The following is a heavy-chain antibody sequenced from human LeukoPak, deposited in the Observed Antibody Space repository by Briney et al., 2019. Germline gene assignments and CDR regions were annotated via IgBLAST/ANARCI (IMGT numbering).Heavy chain of an antibody. V-gene: IGHV4-39*01. Sequence: SETLSLTCTVSGGSISSSSYYWGWIRQPPGKGLEWIGSIYYSGSTYYNPSLKSRVTISVDTSKNQFSLKLSSVTAADTAVYYCARKGGSYQKEVPGRSFDYWGQGTLVTVSS. CDR1: GGSISSSSYY. D-gene: IGHD1-26*01. CDR2: IYYSGST. J-gene: IGHJ4*02. CDR3: ARKGGSYQKEVPGRSFDY.